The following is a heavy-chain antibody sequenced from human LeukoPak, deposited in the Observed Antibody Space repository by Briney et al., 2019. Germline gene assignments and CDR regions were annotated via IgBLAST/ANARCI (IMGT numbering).Heavy chain of an antibody. CDR1: GGSFSGYY. CDR2: INHSGST. CDR3: ARLAYCGGDCYYYYSYGMDA. J-gene: IGHJ6*02. V-gene: IGHV4-34*01. D-gene: IGHD2-21*02. Sequence: PSETLSLTCAVYGGSFSGYYWSGIRQPPGKGLEWIGEINHSGSTNYNPSLKSRVTISVDTSKNQFSLKLSSVTAVDTAVYYCARLAYCGGDCYYYYSYGMDAWGQGTTVTVYS.